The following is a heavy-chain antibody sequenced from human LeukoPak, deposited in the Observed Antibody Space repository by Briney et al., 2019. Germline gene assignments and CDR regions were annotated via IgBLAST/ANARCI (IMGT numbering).Heavy chain of an antibody. D-gene: IGHD3-3*01. J-gene: IGHJ4*02. CDR1: GLSFSTSW. CDR2: IYYSGST. CDR3: ARQDPYYDFWSGYSSFDY. V-gene: IGHV4-59*01. Sequence: KPGGSLRLSCAVSGLSFSTSWMSWVRQAPGKGLEWIGYIYYSGSTNYNPSLKSRVTISVDTSKNQFSLKLSSVTAADTAVYYCARQDPYYDFWSGYSSFDYWGQGTLVTVSS.